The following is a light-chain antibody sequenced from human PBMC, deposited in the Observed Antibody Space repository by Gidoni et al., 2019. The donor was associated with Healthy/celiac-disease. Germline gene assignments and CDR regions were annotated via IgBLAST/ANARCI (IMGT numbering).Light chain of an antibody. CDR2: GNS. CDR1: SSNIGAGYD. Sequence: QSVLTQPPSVSGAPGQRVTLSGNGSSSNIGAGYDVHWYQQLPGTAPKLLIYGNSNRPSGVPDRFSGSKSGTSASLAITGLQAEDEADYYCQSYDSSLSGSVVFGGGTKLTVL. J-gene: IGLJ2*01. CDR3: QSYDSSLSGSVV. V-gene: IGLV1-40*01.